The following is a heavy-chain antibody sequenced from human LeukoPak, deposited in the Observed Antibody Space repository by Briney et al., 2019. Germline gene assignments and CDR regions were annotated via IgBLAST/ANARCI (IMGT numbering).Heavy chain of an antibody. CDR3: ARDSYSSSWLDP. J-gene: IGHJ5*02. V-gene: IGHV1-2*06. D-gene: IGHD6-13*01. Sequence: VASVKVSCKASGYTFTGYYMNWVRQAPGQGLEWMGRINPNTGGTNYAQNFQGRVTMTRDTSISTGYMELSSLRSEDTAVYYCARDSYSSSWLDPWGQGTLVTVSS. CDR1: GYTFTGYY. CDR2: INPNTGGT.